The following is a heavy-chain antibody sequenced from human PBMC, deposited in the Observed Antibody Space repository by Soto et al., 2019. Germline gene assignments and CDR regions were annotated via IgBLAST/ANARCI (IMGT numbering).Heavy chain of an antibody. D-gene: IGHD3-3*01. CDR1: GGSVSSGSYY. J-gene: IGHJ6*02. CDR3: ARVRVFGVVILYGMGV. Sequence: ASETLSLTCTVSGGSVSSGSYYWSWIRQPPGKGLEWIGYIYYSGSTNYNPSLKSRVTISVDTSKNQFSLKLSSVTAADTAVYYCARVRVFGVVILYGMGVWGQGTTVTVSS. CDR2: IYYSGST. V-gene: IGHV4-61*01.